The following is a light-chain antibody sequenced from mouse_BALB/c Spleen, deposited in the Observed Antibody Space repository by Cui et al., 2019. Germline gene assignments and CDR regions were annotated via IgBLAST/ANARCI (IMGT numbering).Light chain of an antibody. V-gene: IGKV4-80*01. J-gene: IGKJ4*01. CDR1: SSVSY. CDR3: HQWSSYPFT. CDR2: STS. Sequence: QIVLNQSRAIMSASLGEEITLTCSASSSVSYMHWYQQKSGTSPKLLIYSTSNLASGVPSRFSGSGSGTFYSLTISSVEAEDAADYYCHQWSSYPFTFGSGTKLEIK.